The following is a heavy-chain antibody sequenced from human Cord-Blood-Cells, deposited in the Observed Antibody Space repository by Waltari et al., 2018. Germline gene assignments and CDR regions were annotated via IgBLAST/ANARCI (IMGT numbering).Heavy chain of an antibody. V-gene: IGHV4-59*01. CDR2: IYYSGST. Sequence: QVQLQESGPGLVKPSETLSLTCTVSGGPISRYYWSWIRQPPGKGLEWIGYIYYSGSTNYNPSLKSRVTISVDTSKNQFSLKLSSVTAADTAVYYCARDRWYFDLWGRGTLVTVSS. CDR1: GGPISRYY. CDR3: ARDRWYFDL. J-gene: IGHJ2*01.